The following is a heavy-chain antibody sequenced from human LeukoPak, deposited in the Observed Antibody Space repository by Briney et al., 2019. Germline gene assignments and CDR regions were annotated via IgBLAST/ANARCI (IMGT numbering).Heavy chain of an antibody. CDR3: AKGDREGAAGGTGFDY. CDR2: ISPDGSTT. V-gene: IGHV3-74*03. Sequence: SGGSLRLSCAASGFTFSRYWMHWVRQAPGKGLMWVSRISPDGSTTLYADSVKGRFTISRDNSKNTLSLQMNSLRLEDTAVYYCAKGDREGAAGGTGFDYWGQGTLVTVSS. D-gene: IGHD6-13*01. J-gene: IGHJ4*02. CDR1: GFTFSRYW.